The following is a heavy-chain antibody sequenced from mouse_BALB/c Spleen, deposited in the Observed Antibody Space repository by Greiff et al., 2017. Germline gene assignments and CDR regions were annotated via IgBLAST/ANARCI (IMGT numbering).Heavy chain of an antibody. J-gene: IGHJ1*01. CDR3: ARDLYRTGGYWYFDV. Sequence: EVMLVESGGGLVQPGGSLRLSCATSGFTFTDYYMSWVRQPPGKALEWLGFIRNKANGYTTEYSASVKGRFTISRDNSQSILYLQMNTLRAEDSATYYCARDLYRTGGYWYFDVWGAGTTVTVSS. V-gene: IGHV7-3*02. CDR2: IRNKANGYTT. CDR1: GFTFTDYY. D-gene: IGHD2-14*01.